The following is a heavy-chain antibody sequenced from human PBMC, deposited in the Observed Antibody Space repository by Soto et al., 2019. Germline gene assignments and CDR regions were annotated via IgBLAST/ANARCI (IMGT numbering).Heavy chain of an antibody. D-gene: IGHD1-20*01. CDR2: IMGSGGKT. Sequence: EVQLLESGGGLVQPGGSLRLSCAASGFSFRSYPMNWVRQAPGKGLESVAVIMGSGGKTYYADSVQGRFTISRDDSKSTVFLQMNSLSADDTATYYCAKGGDNWYFDYRGQGTLVTVTS. CDR3: AKGGDNWYFDY. J-gene: IGHJ4*02. V-gene: IGHV3-23*01. CDR1: GFSFRSYP.